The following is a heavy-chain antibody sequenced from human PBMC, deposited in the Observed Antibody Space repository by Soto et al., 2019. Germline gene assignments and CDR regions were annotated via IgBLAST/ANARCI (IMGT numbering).Heavy chain of an antibody. CDR1: GFTFSIYA. CDR3: ASGSQEA. V-gene: IGHV3-23*01. Sequence: GGSLRLSCAASGFTFSIYAMNWVRQAPGKGLEWVSNISQGGGNTYYVDSVKGRFSISRDNAKNTLYLQMNSLRAEDTAVYFCASGSQEAWGQGTLVTVSS. D-gene: IGHD3-10*01. J-gene: IGHJ5*02. CDR2: ISQGGGNT.